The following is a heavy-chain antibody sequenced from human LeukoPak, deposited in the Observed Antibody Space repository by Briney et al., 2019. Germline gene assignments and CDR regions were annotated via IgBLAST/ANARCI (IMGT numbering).Heavy chain of an antibody. J-gene: IGHJ6*03. CDR3: ARGSSSSWHMYYYYYYMDV. CDR1: GFTFSSYA. CDR2: ISYDGSNK. Sequence: GRSLRLSCAASGFTFSSYAMHWVRQAPGKGLEWVAVISYDGSNKYYADSVKGRFTISRDNSKNTLYLQMNSLRAEDTAVYYCARGSSSSWHMYYYYYYMDVWGKGTTVTVSS. V-gene: IGHV3-30*04. D-gene: IGHD6-13*01.